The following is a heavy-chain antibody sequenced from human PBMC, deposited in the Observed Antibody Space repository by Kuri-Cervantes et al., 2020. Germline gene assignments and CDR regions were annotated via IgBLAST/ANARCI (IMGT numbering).Heavy chain of an antibody. CDR2: ISAYNGNT. V-gene: IGHV1-18*01. D-gene: IGHD3-22*01. Sequence: ASVKVSCKASGYTFTNYGISWVRQAPGQGLEWMGWISAYNGNTNYAQKLQGRVTMTTDTSTSTAYMELRSLRSDDTAVYYCARDRAEEYYYDSSGYPFSYWGQGTLVTVSS. CDR1: GYTFTNYG. J-gene: IGHJ4*02. CDR3: ARDRAEEYYYDSSGYPFSY.